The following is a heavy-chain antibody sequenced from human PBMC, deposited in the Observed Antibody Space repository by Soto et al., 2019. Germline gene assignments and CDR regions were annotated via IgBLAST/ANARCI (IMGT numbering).Heavy chain of an antibody. J-gene: IGHJ4*02. CDR2: IIPIFGTA. CDR1: GGTFSSYA. D-gene: IGHD2-15*01. Sequence: QVQLVQSGAEVKKPGSSVKVSCKASGGTFSSYAISWVRQAPGQGLEWMGGIIPIFGTANYAQKFQGRVTITADESTSTAHMELSSLRSEDTAVYYCARDSRVVCSGGSCYSGIDYWGQGTLVTVSS. V-gene: IGHV1-69*01. CDR3: ARDSRVVCSGGSCYSGIDY.